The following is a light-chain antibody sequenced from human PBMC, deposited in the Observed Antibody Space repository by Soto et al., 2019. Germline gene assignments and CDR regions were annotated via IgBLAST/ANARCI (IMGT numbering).Light chain of an antibody. J-gene: IGLJ1*01. CDR2: EVS. Sequence: QFLLTQPAYVSGSPGQSITISCTGTISDVGGYNYVSWYQQHPGKAPKLMIYEVSNRPSGVSNRFSGSKSGNTASLTISGLQAEDEADYYCSSYTSSSTLSVFGTGTKVTVL. V-gene: IGLV2-14*01. CDR1: ISDVGGYNY. CDR3: SSYTSSSTLSV.